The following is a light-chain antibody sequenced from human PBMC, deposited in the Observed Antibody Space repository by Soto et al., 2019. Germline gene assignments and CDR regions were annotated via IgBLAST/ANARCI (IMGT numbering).Light chain of an antibody. Sequence: DIQMTQSPSSLSASVGDRVTITCQASQDISNYLNWYQQKPGKAPKLLIYDASNLETGVPSRFSGSGSGTDFTFTISSLQPEDIATYYCQQYDNLLPYTFRQGTKLEIK. J-gene: IGKJ2*01. CDR3: QQYDNLLPYT. CDR2: DAS. CDR1: QDISNY. V-gene: IGKV1-33*01.